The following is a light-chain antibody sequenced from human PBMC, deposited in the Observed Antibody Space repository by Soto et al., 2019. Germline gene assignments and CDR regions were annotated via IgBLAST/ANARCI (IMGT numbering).Light chain of an antibody. V-gene: IGKV3-15*01. J-gene: IGKJ5*01. CDR2: GAS. CDR1: QSVFSS. CDR3: QQYKSWPPIT. Sequence: EIVMTKSPATLSVSPGERATLSCRASQSVFSSLAWYQQKPGQASSLLIYGASTRATGVPDRFSGTGSGTEFTLTISSLKSEDYAVYYCQQYKSWPPITFGQGTRLEIK.